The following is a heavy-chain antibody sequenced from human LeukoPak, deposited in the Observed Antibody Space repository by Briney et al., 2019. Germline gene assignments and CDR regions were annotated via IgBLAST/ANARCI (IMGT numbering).Heavy chain of an antibody. J-gene: IGHJ4*02. CDR3: ARDFPYITGTLRSSYFDY. D-gene: IGHD1-20*01. CDR2: ISGSSGTI. Sequence: GGSLRLSCAASGFTFTTYSMNWVRQAPGKGLEWVSYISGSSGTIFYADSVKGRFTISRDNAKNSLYLQMNSLRAEDTAVYYCARDFPYITGTLRSSYFDYWGQGTLVTVSS. V-gene: IGHV3-48*01. CDR1: GFTFTTYS.